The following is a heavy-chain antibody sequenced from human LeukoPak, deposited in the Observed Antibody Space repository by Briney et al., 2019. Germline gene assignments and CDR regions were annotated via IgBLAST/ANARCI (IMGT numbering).Heavy chain of an antibody. CDR3: ARHGSRKQWLAPDY. CDR2: TYPGDSDT. D-gene: IGHD6-19*01. CDR1: GYSFTCYW. J-gene: IGHJ4*02. Sequence: PGESLKISCKGFGYSFTCYWIGWVRQMPGKGLELMGITYPGDSDTRYSPSFQGQVTISADKSISAAYLQWSSLKASDTAMYYCARHGSRKQWLAPDYWGQGTLVTVSS. V-gene: IGHV5-51*01.